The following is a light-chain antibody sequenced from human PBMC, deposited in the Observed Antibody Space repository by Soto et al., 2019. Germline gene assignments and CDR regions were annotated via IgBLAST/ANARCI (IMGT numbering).Light chain of an antibody. CDR3: QQYGSSPLT. CDR1: QSVSSSY. V-gene: IGKV3-20*01. Sequence: EMVLTQSPGTLSLSPGERATLSCRASQSVSSSYLDWYQQKPGQAPRLLIYGASSRATGIPDRFSGSGSGTDFTLTISRLEPEDFAVYYCQQYGSSPLTFGGGTKV. CDR2: GAS. J-gene: IGKJ4*01.